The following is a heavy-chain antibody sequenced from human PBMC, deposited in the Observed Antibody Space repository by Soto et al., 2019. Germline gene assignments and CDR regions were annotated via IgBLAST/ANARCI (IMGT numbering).Heavy chain of an antibody. Sequence: QIHLVQSGAEVKKPGASVKVSCKASGYTFTSYGISWVRQAPGQGLEWMGWISAYNGNTKYAQKFPGRVIMTTDTSTSKAYVEMTSLRSDDTAVYYCARASRSGWYAFDIWGQGTMVTVSS. J-gene: IGHJ3*02. CDR2: ISAYNGNT. V-gene: IGHV1-18*01. CDR3: ARASRSGWYAFDI. CDR1: GYTFTSYG. D-gene: IGHD6-19*01.